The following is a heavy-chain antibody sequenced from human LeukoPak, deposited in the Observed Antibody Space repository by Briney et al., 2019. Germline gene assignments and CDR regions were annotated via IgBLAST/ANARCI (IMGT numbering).Heavy chain of an antibody. J-gene: IGHJ4*02. Sequence: ASVKVSCKASGGTFSSYAISWVRQAPGQGLEWMGGIIPIFGTANYAQKFQGRVTVTADESTSTAYMELSSLRSEDTAVYYCARDRQGGPRPIDYWGQGTLVTVSS. D-gene: IGHD3-16*01. CDR2: IIPIFGTA. CDR1: GGTFSSYA. V-gene: IGHV1-69*01. CDR3: ARDRQGGPRPIDY.